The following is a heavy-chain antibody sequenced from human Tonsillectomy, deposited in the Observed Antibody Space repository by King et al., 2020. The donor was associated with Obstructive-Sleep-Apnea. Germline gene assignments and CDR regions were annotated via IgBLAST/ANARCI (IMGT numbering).Heavy chain of an antibody. CDR3: AKDFYDSSIIGGYFDY. J-gene: IGHJ4*02. Sequence: VQLVESGGGLVQPGRSLRLSCAASGFTFDDYAMHWVRQAPGKGLEWVSGIMLKSGTIAYADSVKGRFTISRDNAKNSLYLQMNSLRAEDTALYYCAKDFYDSSIIGGYFDYWGQGTLVTVSS. V-gene: IGHV3-9*01. CDR2: IMLKSGTI. CDR1: GFTFDDYA. D-gene: IGHD3-22*01.